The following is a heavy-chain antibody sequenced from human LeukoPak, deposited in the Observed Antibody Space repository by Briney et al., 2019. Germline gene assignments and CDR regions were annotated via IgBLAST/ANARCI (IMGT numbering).Heavy chain of an antibody. D-gene: IGHD5-18*01. CDR3: ARGANMDTAMVY. V-gene: IGHV1-8*01. CDR2: MNPNSGNT. CDR1: GYTFTSYD. Sequence: ASVKVSCKTSGYTFTSYDINWVRQATGQGLEWMGWMNPNSGNTGYAQKFQGRATMTRNTSISTAYMELSSLRSEDTAVYYCARGANMDTAMVYWGQGTLVTVSS. J-gene: IGHJ4*02.